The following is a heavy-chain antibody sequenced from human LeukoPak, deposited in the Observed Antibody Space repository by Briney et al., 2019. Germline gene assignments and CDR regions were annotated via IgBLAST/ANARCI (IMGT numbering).Heavy chain of an antibody. CDR1: GFTFSSYA. Sequence: GGSLRLSCAASGFTFSSYAMSWVRQAPGKGLEWVSSISVIGGSTYYADSVRGRFTISRDNSRNTLYLQMNSLRAEDTAVYYCAAAYFGMDQYYYGMDVWGQGTTVTVSS. J-gene: IGHJ6*02. D-gene: IGHD3-16*01. V-gene: IGHV3-23*01. CDR3: AAAYFGMDQYYYGMDV. CDR2: ISVIGGST.